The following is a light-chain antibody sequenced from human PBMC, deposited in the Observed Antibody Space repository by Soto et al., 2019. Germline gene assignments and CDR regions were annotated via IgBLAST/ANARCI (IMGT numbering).Light chain of an antibody. CDR2: DVS. V-gene: IGKV1-5*01. J-gene: IGKJ5*01. CDR3: QQLNSYPIT. Sequence: DIRMTQSPSTLSASVGDRVTITCRASQSISSWLAWYQQKPGKAPKLLIYDVSSLESGVPSRFSGSGSGTEFTLTISSLQPEDFATYYCQQLNSYPITFGQGTRLEIK. CDR1: QSISSW.